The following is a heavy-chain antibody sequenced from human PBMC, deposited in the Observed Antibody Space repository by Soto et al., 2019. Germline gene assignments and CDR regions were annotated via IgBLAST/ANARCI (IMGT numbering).Heavy chain of an antibody. CDR1: GFLFRNYE. CDR3: ARGDRGGSGSPASYYYSGLDV. V-gene: IGHV3-48*03. Sequence: EVRLVESGGDLVKSGGSLRLSCVGSGFLFRNYEMNWVRQAPGKGLEWLAHISTTGGHVSESDSVKGRFTISRDNSNNALFLQMNSLRIEDTALYYCARGDRGGSGSPASYYYSGLDVWGQGTTVTVS. CDR2: ISTTGGHV. J-gene: IGHJ6*02. D-gene: IGHD3-10*01.